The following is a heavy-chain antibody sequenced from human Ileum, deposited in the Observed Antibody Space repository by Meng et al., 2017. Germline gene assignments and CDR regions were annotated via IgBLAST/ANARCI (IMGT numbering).Heavy chain of an antibody. CDR2: IYHSGST. CDR1: VGFIRRSNW. Sequence: LHTTGHGVGMRSGARSSRSSVSVGFIRRSNWWSWVRQRPGKGLGWIGEIYHSGSTNYNPSLKSRVTISVDKSKNQFSLKLSSVTAADTAVYYCASLRYNWNYSADYWGQGTLVTVSS. V-gene: IGHV4-4*02. CDR3: ASLRYNWNYSADY. J-gene: IGHJ4*02. D-gene: IGHD1-7*01.